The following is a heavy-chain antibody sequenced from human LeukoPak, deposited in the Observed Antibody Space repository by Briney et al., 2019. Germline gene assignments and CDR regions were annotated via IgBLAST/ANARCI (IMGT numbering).Heavy chain of an antibody. D-gene: IGHD6-19*01. J-gene: IGHJ4*02. CDR1: GFTFTSFY. CDR2: INPSGGDT. CDR3: ARGHSYSSGWSPGDY. V-gene: IGHV1-46*01. Sequence: ASVKVSCKASGFTFTSFYMHWVRQAPGQGLEWLGVINPSGGDTIYAQKFQGRVTMTRDMSTSTVYMELGSLTSEDTAVYYCARGHSYSSGWSPGDYWGQGTLVTVSS.